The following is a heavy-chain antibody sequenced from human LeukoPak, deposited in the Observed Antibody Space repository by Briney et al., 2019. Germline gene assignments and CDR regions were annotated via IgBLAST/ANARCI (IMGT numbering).Heavy chain of an antibody. Sequence: SETLSLTCAVYGGSFSGHYWSWIRQPPGKGLEWIGEINHSGSTNYNPSLKSRVTISVDTSKNQFSLKLSSVTAADTAVYYCASAKITSSGWYSPTHSRYFDLWGRGTLVTVSS. CDR2: INHSGST. J-gene: IGHJ2*01. V-gene: IGHV4-34*01. CDR3: ASAKITSSGWYSPTHSRYFDL. D-gene: IGHD6-19*01. CDR1: GGSFSGHY.